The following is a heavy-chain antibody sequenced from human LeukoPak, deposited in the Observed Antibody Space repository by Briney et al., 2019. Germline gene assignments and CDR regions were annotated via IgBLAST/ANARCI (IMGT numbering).Heavy chain of an antibody. Sequence: AASVKVSCKASGGTFSSYAISWVRQAPGQGLEWMGGIIPIFGTANYAQKFQGRVTITADESTSTAYMELSSLRSEDTAVYYCARAGVTIFGVAIDYWGRGTLVTVSS. CDR2: IIPIFGTA. D-gene: IGHD3-3*01. J-gene: IGHJ4*02. V-gene: IGHV1-69*13. CDR3: ARAGVTIFGVAIDY. CDR1: GGTFSSYA.